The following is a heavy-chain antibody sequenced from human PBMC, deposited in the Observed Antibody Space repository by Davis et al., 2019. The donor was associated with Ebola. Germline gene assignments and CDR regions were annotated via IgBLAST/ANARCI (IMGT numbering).Heavy chain of an antibody. D-gene: IGHD3-10*01. J-gene: IGHJ3*02. Sequence: GGSLRLSCTASGFAFNTYTMHWVRQAPGKGLEWVSSISGSSGHIFYVDSVKGRFSISRDNAQNLLVLQMDSLTAEDTAVYYCVRERGPYILGWFEPFDIWGQGTRVTVSS. CDR1: GFAFNTYT. V-gene: IGHV3-21*01. CDR3: VRERGPYILGWFEPFDI. CDR2: ISGSSGHI.